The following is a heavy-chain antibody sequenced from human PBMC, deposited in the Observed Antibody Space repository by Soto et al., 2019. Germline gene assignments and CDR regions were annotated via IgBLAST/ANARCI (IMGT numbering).Heavy chain of an antibody. J-gene: IGHJ4*02. CDR2: ISGSGGST. CDR1: GFTFSSYA. D-gene: IGHD1-26*01. V-gene: IGHV3-23*01. Sequence: GGSLRLSCAASGFTFSSYAMSWVRQAPGKGLEWVSAISGSGGSTYYADSVKGRFTISRDNSKNTLYLQMNGLRAEDTAVYYCAKDLELQPYYFDYWGQGTLVTVSS. CDR3: AKDLELQPYYFDY.